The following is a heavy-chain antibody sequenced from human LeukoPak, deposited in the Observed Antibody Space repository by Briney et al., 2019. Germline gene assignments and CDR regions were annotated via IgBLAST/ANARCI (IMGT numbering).Heavy chain of an antibody. CDR2: IRYDGSNK. Sequence: PGGSLRLSCAASGFTFSSYVMHWVRQAPGKGPEWVAFIRYDGSNKYYAGSVKGRFTISRDNSTNTPYLQMNSLRDVNTPVYFSAKESSSGWYGGPYFDYWGQGTLVTVSS. V-gene: IGHV3-30*02. CDR1: GFTFSSYV. D-gene: IGHD6-19*01. J-gene: IGHJ4*02. CDR3: AKESSSGWYGGPYFDY.